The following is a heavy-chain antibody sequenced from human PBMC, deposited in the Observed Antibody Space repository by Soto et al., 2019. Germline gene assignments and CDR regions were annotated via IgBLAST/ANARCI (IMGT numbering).Heavy chain of an antibody. J-gene: IGHJ4*02. CDR3: AKVRYYDFWSGFDY. CDR1: GFTFSSYA. CDR2: ISGSGGST. V-gene: IGHV3-23*01. D-gene: IGHD3-3*01. Sequence: GGSLRLSCAASGFTFSSYAMSWVRQAPGKGLEWVSAISGSGGSTYYADSVKGRITISRDNSKNTLYLQMNSLRAEDTAVYYCAKVRYYDFWSGFDYWGQGTLVTVSS.